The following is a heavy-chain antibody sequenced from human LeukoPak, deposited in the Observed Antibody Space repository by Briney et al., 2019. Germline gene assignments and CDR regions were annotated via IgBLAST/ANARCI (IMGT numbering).Heavy chain of an antibody. J-gene: IGHJ4*02. V-gene: IGHV4-4*07. CDR1: GGSMSNYY. Sequence: SETLSLTCTVSGGSMSNYYWNWIRQPAGKGLEWIGHIYSSGSTNYNPSLKSRVTMSIDTSKNQFFLKLSSVIAADTAAYYCARRTDYWGQGTLVTVSS. CDR2: IYSSGST. CDR3: ARRTDY. D-gene: IGHD1-14*01.